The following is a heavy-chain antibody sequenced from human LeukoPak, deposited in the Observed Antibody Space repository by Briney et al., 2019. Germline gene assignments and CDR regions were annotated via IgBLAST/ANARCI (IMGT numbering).Heavy chain of an antibody. CDR2: INHSGST. J-gene: IGHJ6*03. CDR1: GGSFSGYY. CDR3: ARGTRAAAGTPNYYYYYMDV. D-gene: IGHD6-13*01. V-gene: IGHV4-34*01. Sequence: PSETLSLTCAVYGGSFSGYYWSWIRQPPGKGREWIGEINHSGSTNYNPSLKSRVTISVDTSKNQFSLKLSSVTAADTAVYYCARGTRAAAGTPNYYYYYMDVWGKGTTVTVSS.